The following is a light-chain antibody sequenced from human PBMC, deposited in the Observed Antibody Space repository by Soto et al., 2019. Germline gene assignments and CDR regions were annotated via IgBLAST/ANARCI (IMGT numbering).Light chain of an antibody. J-gene: IGKJ2*01. CDR2: DSS. V-gene: IGKV3-20*01. Sequence: EIVLTQSPGTLSLSPGERVALSCRASQSVSSTSIAWYQQKPGQAPRLLIYDSSSRATDIPDRFSGSGSGTDFTLTTSRLEPEDFAVYYCQQYGGSPPKYTFGQGTKLEI. CDR1: QSVSSTS. CDR3: QQYGGSPPKYT.